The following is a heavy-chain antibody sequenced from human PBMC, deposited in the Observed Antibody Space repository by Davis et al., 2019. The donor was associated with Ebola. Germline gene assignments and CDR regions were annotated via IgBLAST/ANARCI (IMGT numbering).Heavy chain of an antibody. D-gene: IGHD3-22*01. CDR3: ANAERYYDSRNYYFDY. Sequence: GESLKISCAASGFTFNIFDMHWVRQAPGRGLEWVAFVRSHGSDDHYADSVKGRFTISRDNSKNTLYLQMNSLRPEDTAVYYCANAERYYDSRNYYFDYWGQGTLVTVSS. CDR2: VRSHGSDD. J-gene: IGHJ4*02. CDR1: GFTFNIFD. V-gene: IGHV3-30*02.